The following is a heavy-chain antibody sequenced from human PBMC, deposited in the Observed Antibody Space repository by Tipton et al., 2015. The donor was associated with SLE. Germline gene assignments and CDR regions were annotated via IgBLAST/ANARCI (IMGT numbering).Heavy chain of an antibody. Sequence: SLRLSCAASGFTFDDYAMHWVRQVPGKGLEWVSGIDWNSGSIAYADSVKGRFTISRDNAKNSLYLQMNSLRAEDTAVYYCARGPYYYDSSGPGYFDLWGRGTLVTVSS. D-gene: IGHD3-22*01. J-gene: IGHJ2*01. V-gene: IGHV3-9*01. CDR1: GFTFDDYA. CDR3: ARGPYYYDSSGPGYFDL. CDR2: IDWNSGSI.